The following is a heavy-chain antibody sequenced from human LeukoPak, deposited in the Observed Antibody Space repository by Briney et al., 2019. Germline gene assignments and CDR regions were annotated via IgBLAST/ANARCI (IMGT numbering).Heavy chain of an antibody. V-gene: IGHV3-23*01. Sequence: PGGSLRLSCAVSGLTFSNYAMSWVRQAPGKGLEWVSAISGSGGSTYYADSVKGRFTISRDNSKNTLYLQMNSLRAEDTAVYYCAKDRFIFDYWGQGTLVTVSS. CDR3: AKDRFIFDY. CDR1: GLTFSNYA. D-gene: IGHD3-10*01. CDR2: ISGSGGST. J-gene: IGHJ4*02.